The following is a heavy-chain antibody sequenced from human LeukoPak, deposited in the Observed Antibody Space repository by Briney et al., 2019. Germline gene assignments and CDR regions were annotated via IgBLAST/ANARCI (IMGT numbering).Heavy chain of an antibody. Sequence: GGSLRLSCAASGFTFSSYWMSWVRQAPGKGLEWVANIKQDGSEKYYVDSVKGRFTISRDNAKNSLYLQMNSLRAEDTALYYCAREGYDSRFDCWGQGTLVTVSS. CDR1: GFTFSSYW. V-gene: IGHV3-7*03. D-gene: IGHD3-22*01. CDR2: IKQDGSEK. CDR3: AREGYDSRFDC. J-gene: IGHJ4*02.